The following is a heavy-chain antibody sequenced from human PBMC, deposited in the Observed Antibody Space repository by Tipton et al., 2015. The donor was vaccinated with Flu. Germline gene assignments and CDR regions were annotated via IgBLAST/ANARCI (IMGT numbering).Heavy chain of an antibody. D-gene: IGHD5/OR15-5a*01. CDR3: ARHPSVTNAFDF. Sequence: TLSLTCTVSGASFSRDYWSWIRQPPGKGLEWIGYIYYSGTTNYNPSLKSRVTVSVDVSKNQFSLNLTSVTAADTAVYYCARHPSVTNAFDFWGQGTLVTVSS. CDR2: IYYSGTT. J-gene: IGHJ4*02. CDR1: GASFSRDY. V-gene: IGHV4-59*08.